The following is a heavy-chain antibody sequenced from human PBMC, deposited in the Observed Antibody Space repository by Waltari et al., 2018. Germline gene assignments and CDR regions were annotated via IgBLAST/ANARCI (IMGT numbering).Heavy chain of an antibody. CDR1: GGSFSGYY. CDR2: INHSGST. CDR3: ARGSGSGWYRGGFGNYYYGMDV. J-gene: IGHJ6*02. Sequence: QVQLQQWGAGLLKPSETLSLTCAVYGGSFSGYYWSWIRQPSGKGLEWIGEINHSGSTNYNPSLKMRVKISGDTSKNKFSLKLSSVTAADTAVYYCARGSGSGWYRGGFGNYYYGMDVWGQGTTVTVSS. V-gene: IGHV4-34*01. D-gene: IGHD6-19*01.